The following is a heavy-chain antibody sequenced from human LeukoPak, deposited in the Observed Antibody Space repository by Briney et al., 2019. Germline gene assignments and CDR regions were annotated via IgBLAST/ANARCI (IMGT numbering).Heavy chain of an antibody. J-gene: IGHJ6*03. CDR2: IHYSGST. D-gene: IGHD3-22*01. Sequence: MSSETLSLTCNVSGGSIFTYYWGWIRQPPGKGLEWIGNIHYSGSTYYNPSLKSRVTMSVDTSKNQFSLKLSSVTAADTAVYYCARLSRPVTQSHYYDSSGYYSYMDVWGKGTTVTISS. V-gene: IGHV4-39*07. CDR3: ARLSRPVTQSHYYDSSGYYSYMDV. CDR1: GGSIFTYY.